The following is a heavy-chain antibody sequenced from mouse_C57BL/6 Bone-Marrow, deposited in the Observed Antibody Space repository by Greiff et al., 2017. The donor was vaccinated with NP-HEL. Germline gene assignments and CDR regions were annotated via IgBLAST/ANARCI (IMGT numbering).Heavy chain of an antibody. V-gene: IGHV1-15*01. D-gene: IGHD2-10*02. CDR3: TRERYGTLDY. CDR2: IDPETGGT. Sequence: VQLVESGAELVRPGASVTLSCKASGYTFTDYEMHWVKQTPVHGLEWIGAIDPETGGTAYNQKFKGKAILTADKSSSTAYMELRSLTSEDSAVYYCTRERYGTLDYWGQGTTLTVSS. CDR1: GYTFTDYE. J-gene: IGHJ2*01.